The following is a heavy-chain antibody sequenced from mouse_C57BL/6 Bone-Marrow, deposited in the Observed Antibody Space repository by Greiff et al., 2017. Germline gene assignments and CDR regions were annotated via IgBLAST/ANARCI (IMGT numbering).Heavy chain of an antibody. CDR3: ARAAYWYFDV. CDR1: GYTFTSYG. Sequence: QVQLKQSGAELARPGASVKLSCKASGYTFTSYGISWVKQRTGQGLEWIGEIYPRSGNTYYNEKFKGKATLTADKSSSTAYMELRSLTSEDSAVSFCARAAYWYFDVWGTGTTVTVSS. CDR2: IYPRSGNT. V-gene: IGHV1-81*01. J-gene: IGHJ1*03.